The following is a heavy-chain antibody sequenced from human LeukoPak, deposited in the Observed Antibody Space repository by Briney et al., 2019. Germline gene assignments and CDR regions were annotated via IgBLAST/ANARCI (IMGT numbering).Heavy chain of an antibody. D-gene: IGHD5-18*01. Sequence: GGSLRLSCAASGFTFSSYGMHWVRQAPGKGLEWVAFIRYDGSNKYYADSVKGRFTISRDNSKNTLYLQMNSLRAEDTAVYYCAKDVLDTAMDRHENDYWGQGTLVTVSS. V-gene: IGHV3-30*02. CDR3: AKDVLDTAMDRHENDY. CDR2: IRYDGSNK. J-gene: IGHJ4*02. CDR1: GFTFSSYG.